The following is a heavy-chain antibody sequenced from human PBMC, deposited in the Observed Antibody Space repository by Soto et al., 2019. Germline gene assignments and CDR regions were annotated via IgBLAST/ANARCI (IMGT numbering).Heavy chain of an antibody. J-gene: IGHJ4*02. CDR2: AYDTGST. CDR1: GGSISGYY. CDR3: ARSIAVPSSHIDH. D-gene: IGHD6-6*01. V-gene: IGHV4-59*01. Sequence: SETLSLTCSVSGGSISGYYWSWIRQAPGKGLEWIGYAYDTGSTSYNPSLQSRVTISVDTSKKQFSLSLRLVTAADTAVYFCARSIAVPSSHIDHWGQGTRVTVS.